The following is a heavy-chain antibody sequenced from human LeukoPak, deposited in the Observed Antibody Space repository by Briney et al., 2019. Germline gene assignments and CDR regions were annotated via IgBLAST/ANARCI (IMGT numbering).Heavy chain of an antibody. CDR2: IYYSGST. Sequence: SETLSLTCTVSGGSISSYYWSWIRQPPGKGLEWIGYIYYSGSTYYNPSLRSRVTISIDMSKNHFSLKLRSVTAADTAIYYCARDGDSAAFDIWGQGTMVTVSS. CDR1: GGSISSYY. V-gene: IGHV4-59*12. CDR3: ARDGDSAAFDI. J-gene: IGHJ3*02. D-gene: IGHD1-26*01.